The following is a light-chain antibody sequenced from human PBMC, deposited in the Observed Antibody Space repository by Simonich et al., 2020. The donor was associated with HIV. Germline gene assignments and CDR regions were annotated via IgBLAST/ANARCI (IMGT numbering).Light chain of an antibody. Sequence: EIVLTQPPATLSVSPGERATLSGMASPWFSSNLAWYQQKPGQAPRLLIYGASTRATGIPARFSGSGSGTEFTLTISSMQSEDFAVYYCQQYNNWPPGTFGQGTKLEIK. J-gene: IGKJ2*01. CDR1: PWFSSN. CDR3: QQYNNWPPGT. CDR2: GAS. V-gene: IGKV3-15*01.